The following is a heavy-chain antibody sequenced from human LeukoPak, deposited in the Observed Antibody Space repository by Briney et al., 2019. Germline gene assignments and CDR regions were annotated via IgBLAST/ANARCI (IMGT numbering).Heavy chain of an antibody. D-gene: IGHD3-10*01. CDR1: GFTLSYYD. J-gene: IGHJ4*02. CDR2: IGTGGDA. V-gene: IGHV3-13*01. Sequence: GGSLRLSCVASGFTLSYYDMHWVRQATGKGLEWVSGIGTGGDANYAGSVRGRFTISREDAKRSLYLQMNSLRTGDTAVYYCARDRGTGFDLWGQGTLVTVSP. CDR3: ARDRGTGFDL.